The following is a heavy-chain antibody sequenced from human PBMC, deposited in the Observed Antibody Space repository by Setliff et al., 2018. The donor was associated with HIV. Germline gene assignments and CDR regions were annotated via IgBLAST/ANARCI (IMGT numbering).Heavy chain of an antibody. V-gene: IGHV3-48*03. CDR1: GFTFRNYK. J-gene: IGHJ6*02. CDR2: ISIGSGGAI. D-gene: IGHD3-3*01. CDR3: ASHYLYYNLYNGSPVYGMDV. Sequence: PGGSLRLSCAASGFTFRNYKFNWVRQGPGRGLEWVSSISIGSGGAIDYADSVQGLFTISSDNSKNSLYLQMNSLRVEDTADYYCASHYLYYNLYNGSPVYGMDVWGQGTTVTVSS.